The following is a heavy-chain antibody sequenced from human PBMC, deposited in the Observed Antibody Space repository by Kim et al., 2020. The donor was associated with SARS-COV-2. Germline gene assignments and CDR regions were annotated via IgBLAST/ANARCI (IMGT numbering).Heavy chain of an antibody. V-gene: IGHV4-31*01. J-gene: IGHJ3*02. CDR3: ARGGSITIFGVVIGAFDI. D-gene: IGHD3-3*01. Sequence: KGLVTISVNTSKNQFSLKLSSVTAADTAVYYCARGGSITIFGVVIGAFDIWGQGTMVTVSS.